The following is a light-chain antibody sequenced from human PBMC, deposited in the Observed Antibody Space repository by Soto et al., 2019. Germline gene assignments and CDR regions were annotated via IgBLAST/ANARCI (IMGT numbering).Light chain of an antibody. CDR1: SSNIGAGYD. CDR2: GNI. Sequence: QSLLTQPSSVSGAPGQRVTISCTGSSSNIGAGYDVHWYRQLPGTAPTVLIYGNINRPSGVPDRFSASKSGTSASLAITGLQAEDEADYYCQSYDNHLVVFGGGTKLTVL. V-gene: IGLV1-40*01. J-gene: IGLJ2*01. CDR3: QSYDNHLVV.